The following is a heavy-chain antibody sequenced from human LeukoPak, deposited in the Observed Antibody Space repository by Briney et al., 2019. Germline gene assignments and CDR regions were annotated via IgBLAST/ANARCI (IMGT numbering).Heavy chain of an antibody. D-gene: IGHD2-2*01. Sequence: GGSLRLSCAASGFTFDDYAMHWVRQAPGKGLEWVSLISGDGGSTYYADSVKGRFTISRDNSKNTLYLQMNSLRAEDTAVYYCARGEYQLPNFDYWGQGTLVTVSS. CDR2: ISGDGGST. CDR1: GFTFDDYA. J-gene: IGHJ4*02. V-gene: IGHV3-43*02. CDR3: ARGEYQLPNFDY.